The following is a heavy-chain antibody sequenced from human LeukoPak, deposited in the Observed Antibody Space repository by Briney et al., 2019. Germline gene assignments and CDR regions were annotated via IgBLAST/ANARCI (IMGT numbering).Heavy chain of an antibody. V-gene: IGHV1-69*13. D-gene: IGHD6-6*01. CDR1: GGTFSSYA. J-gene: IGHJ5*02. CDR3: ARGINQQLASWSDP. CDR2: IIPIFGTA. Sequence: ASVKVSCKASGGTFSSYAISWVRQAPGQGLEWMGGIIPIFGTANYAQKFQGRVTITADESTSTAYMELSSLRSEDTAVYYCARGINQQLASWSDPWGQGTLVTVSS.